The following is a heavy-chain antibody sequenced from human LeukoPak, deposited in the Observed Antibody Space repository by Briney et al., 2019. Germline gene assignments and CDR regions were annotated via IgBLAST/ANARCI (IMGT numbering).Heavy chain of an antibody. CDR3: AKDRPEDY. Sequence: PGGSLRLSCAASGYTFSSYAMSWVRQAPGKGLEWDSLISDSGGNAYYADSVKGRFTISRDNSKNTLYLQMNSLRVEDTAIYYCAKDRPEDYWGQGTLVTVSS. V-gene: IGHV3-23*01. J-gene: IGHJ4*02. CDR1: GYTFSSYA. CDR2: ISDSGGNA.